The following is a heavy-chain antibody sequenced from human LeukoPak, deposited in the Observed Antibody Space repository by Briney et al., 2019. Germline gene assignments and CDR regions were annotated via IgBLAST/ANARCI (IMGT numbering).Heavy chain of an antibody. CDR1: GVTFSSYA. CDR2: IIPIFGTA. Sequence: SVKVSCKASGVTFSSYAISWVRQAPGQGLEWMGGIIPIFGTANYAQKFQGRVTITADKSTSTAYMELSSLRSEDTAVYYCAGSIAAAGFKTDYWGQGTLVTVSS. CDR3: AGSIAAAGFKTDY. V-gene: IGHV1-69*06. J-gene: IGHJ4*02. D-gene: IGHD6-13*01.